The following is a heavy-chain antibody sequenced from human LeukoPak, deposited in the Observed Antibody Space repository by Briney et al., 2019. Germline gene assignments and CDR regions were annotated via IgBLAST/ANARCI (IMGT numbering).Heavy chain of an antibody. V-gene: IGHV5-10-1*01. CDR3: ARQSRDGSKTRGYYFDY. J-gene: IGHJ4*02. D-gene: IGHD3-10*01. Sequence: GESLKISCKGSGYSFTTYWITWVRQMPGKGLEWMGRIDPSDSYTNYSPSFQGHFTISVDKSISTVYLQWSSLKASDTAMYYCARQSRDGSKTRGYYFDYWGQGTLVTVSS. CDR2: IDPSDSYT. CDR1: GYSFTTYW.